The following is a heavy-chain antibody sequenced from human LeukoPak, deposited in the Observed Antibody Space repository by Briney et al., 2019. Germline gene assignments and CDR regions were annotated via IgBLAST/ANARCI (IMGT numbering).Heavy chain of an antibody. CDR1: EGSISHDY. CDR3: TTCAPNRYWFAP. J-gene: IGHJ5*02. CDR2: IDYSGYT. V-gene: IGHV4-59*08. Sequence: PSETLSLTCNISEGSISHDYWVWVRQPPGKGLEWIAYIDYSGYTDYNPSAKSRVTMSIDTSKGQFTLHLRSVSAADTAIYYCTTCAPNRYWFAPWGQGIQVTVSS. D-gene: IGHD2-2*01.